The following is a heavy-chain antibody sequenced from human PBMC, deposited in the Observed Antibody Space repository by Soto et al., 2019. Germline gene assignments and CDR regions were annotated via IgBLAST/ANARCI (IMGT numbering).Heavy chain of an antibody. CDR1: GFTFSDYY. J-gene: IGHJ6*03. V-gene: IGHV3-11*01. CDR3: AGEVKPGYSSSWQLYYYYYMDV. Sequence: GGSLRLSCAASGFTFSDYYMSWIRQAPGKGLEWVSYISSSGSTIYYADSVKGRFTISRDNAKNSLYLQMNSLRAEDTAVYYCAGEVKPGYSSSWQLYYYYYMDVWGKGTTVTVSS. CDR2: ISSSGSTI. D-gene: IGHD6-13*01.